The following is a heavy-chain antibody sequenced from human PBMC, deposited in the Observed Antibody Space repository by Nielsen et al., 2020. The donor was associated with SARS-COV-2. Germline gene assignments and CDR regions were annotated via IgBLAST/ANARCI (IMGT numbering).Heavy chain of an antibody. Sequence: KVSCKGSGYSFTSYWIGWVRQTPGKGLEWMGLIYPGDSDTRYSPSFQGQVTISADKSISTAYLQWSSLKASDTAMYYYARLGARWLPNWCFDLWGRGTLVTVSS. CDR3: ARLGARWLPNWCFDL. CDR2: IYPGDSDT. V-gene: IGHV5-51*01. D-gene: IGHD3-22*01. J-gene: IGHJ2*01. CDR1: GYSFTSYW.